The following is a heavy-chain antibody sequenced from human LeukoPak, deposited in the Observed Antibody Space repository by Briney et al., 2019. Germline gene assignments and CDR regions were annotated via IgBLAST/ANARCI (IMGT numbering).Heavy chain of an antibody. D-gene: IGHD3-9*01. CDR3: AKDFLYYDILTGYYTQYYFDY. V-gene: IGHV3-23*01. CDR2: ISGSGGST. J-gene: IGHJ4*02. CDR1: GFTFSSYA. Sequence: GGSLRLSCAASGFTFSSYAMSWVRQAPGKGLEWVSAISGSGGSTYYADSVKGRFTISRDNSKNTLYLQMNSLRAEDTAVYYCAKDFLYYDILTGYYTQYYFDYWGQGTLVTVSS.